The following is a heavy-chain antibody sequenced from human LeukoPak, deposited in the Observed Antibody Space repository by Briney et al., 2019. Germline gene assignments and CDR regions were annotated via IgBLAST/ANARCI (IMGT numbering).Heavy chain of an antibody. J-gene: IGHJ6*04. V-gene: IGHV3-48*03. CDR1: GFTFSSYE. CDR2: ISSSGSTI. CDR3: ARGRGAGENYYYGMDV. D-gene: IGHD1-26*01. Sequence: AGGSLRLSCAASGFTFSSYEMNWVRQAPGKGLEWVSYISSSGSTIYYADSAKGRFTISRDNSKNTLYLQMNSLRAEDTAVYYCARGRGAGENYYYGMDVWGKGTTVTVSS.